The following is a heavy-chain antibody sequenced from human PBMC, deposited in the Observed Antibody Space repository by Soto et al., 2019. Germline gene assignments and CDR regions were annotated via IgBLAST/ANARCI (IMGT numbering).Heavy chain of an antibody. CDR3: AKHIIHPFYAFDI. CDR2: ISGSGGST. J-gene: IGHJ3*02. D-gene: IGHD3-3*01. CDR1: GFTFSSYA. V-gene: IGHV3-23*01. Sequence: EVPLLESGGGLVQPGGSLSLSCSASGFTFSSYAMSWLRQAPGQVLAWVSAISGSGGSTYYADSGKGRFTISRDNSKNTLYLQMNSLRAEDTAVYYCAKHIIHPFYAFDIWGQGTMVTVSS.